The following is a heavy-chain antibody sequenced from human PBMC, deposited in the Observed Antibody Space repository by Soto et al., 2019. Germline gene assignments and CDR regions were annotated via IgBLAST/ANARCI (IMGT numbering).Heavy chain of an antibody. Sequence: RGGSLRLSCAVSGFTFVDYNIVFMRHSPVKWLEWISYITYRGNDAYYADSVKGRFAISRDNTKNSLYLQMNSLRVEDTALYYCARRIVGNTGHAMDVWGQGTTVTVSS. D-gene: IGHD1-26*01. CDR1: GFTFVDYN. V-gene: IGHV3-11*01. CDR2: ITYRGNDA. J-gene: IGHJ6*02. CDR3: ARRIVGNTGHAMDV.